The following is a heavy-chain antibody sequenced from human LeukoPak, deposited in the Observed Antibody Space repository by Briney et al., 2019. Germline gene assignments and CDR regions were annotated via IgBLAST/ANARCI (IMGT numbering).Heavy chain of an antibody. CDR3: ARRNYYDSSGYVSVE. CDR2: IYHSGST. J-gene: IGHJ4*02. Sequence: SETLSLTCTVSGYSISSGYYWGWIRQPPGQGLEWIGIIYHSGSTYYNPSLKSRVTISVDTSKNQFSLKLSSVTAADTAVYYCARRNYYDSSGYVSVEWSQGTLVTVSS. D-gene: IGHD3-22*01. V-gene: IGHV4-38-2*02. CDR1: GYSISSGYY.